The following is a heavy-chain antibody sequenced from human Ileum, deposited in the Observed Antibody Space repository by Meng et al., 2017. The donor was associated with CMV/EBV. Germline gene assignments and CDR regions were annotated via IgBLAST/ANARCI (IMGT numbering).Heavy chain of an antibody. CDR3: ARDWRVRYYYDSSGYSDTTTYYYYGMDV. CDR2: ISSSSSYI. V-gene: IGHV3-21*01. J-gene: IGHJ6*02. CDR1: GFTFSSYS. Sequence: GESLKISCAASGFTFSSYSMNWVHQAPGKGLEWVSSISSSSSYIYYADSVKGRFTISRDNAKNSLYLQMNSLRAEDTAVYYCARDWRVRYYYDSSGYSDTTTYYYYGMDVWGQGTTVTVSS. D-gene: IGHD3-22*01.